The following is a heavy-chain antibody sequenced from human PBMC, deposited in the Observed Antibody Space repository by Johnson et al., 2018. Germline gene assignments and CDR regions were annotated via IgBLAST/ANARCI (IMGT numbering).Heavy chain of an antibody. CDR2: IRTKTNGGTK. Sequence: VQLVEGGGGLVQAGRSLRLTCSASGFMFGDYALSWSRQAPGKGLEWVGFIRTKTNGGTKEHAASVKGRFTISRDDSKSIAYLQMNSLKAEDTAVYYCSRGWSGSIREHFDYWGQGTLVTVSS. CDR1: GFMFGDYA. D-gene: IGHD1-26*01. V-gene: IGHV3-49*03. J-gene: IGHJ4*02. CDR3: SRGWSGSIREHFDY.